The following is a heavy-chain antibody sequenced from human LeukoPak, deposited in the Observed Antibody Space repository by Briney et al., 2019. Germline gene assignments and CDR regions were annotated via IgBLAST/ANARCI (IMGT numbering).Heavy chain of an antibody. CDR3: ARSSYGGNPGGIRVDY. J-gene: IGHJ4*02. CDR1: GGSISSSSYY. Sequence: SETLSLTCTVSGGSISSSSYYWGWIRQPPGKGLGWIGSIYYSGSPYSNPALKSRVTITVDTSKNQFSLKLSSMTAADAAVYYCARSSYGGNPGGIRVDYWGQGTLVTVSS. CDR2: IYYSGSP. V-gene: IGHV4-39*07. D-gene: IGHD4-23*01.